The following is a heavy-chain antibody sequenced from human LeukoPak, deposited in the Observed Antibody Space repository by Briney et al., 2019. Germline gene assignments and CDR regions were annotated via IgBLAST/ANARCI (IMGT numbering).Heavy chain of an antibody. CDR2: MYYSGST. CDR1: GGSISSSSYY. J-gene: IGHJ4*02. Sequence: PSETLSLTCSVSGGSISSSSYYWGWIRQPPGKGLEWIGSMYYSGSTYYNPSLKSRVTIFVDTSKNQFSLKLSSVTAADAAVYYCARIRATVNSPFDYWGQGTLVTVSS. D-gene: IGHD4-17*01. CDR3: ARIRATVNSPFDY. V-gene: IGHV4-39*01.